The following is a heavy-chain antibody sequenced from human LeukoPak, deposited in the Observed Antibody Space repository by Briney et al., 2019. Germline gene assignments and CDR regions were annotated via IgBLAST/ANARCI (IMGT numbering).Heavy chain of an antibody. CDR2: IYTSGST. J-gene: IGHJ4*02. Sequence: SETLSLTCTVSGGSISSYYWSWIRQPAGKGLEWIGRIYTSGSTNYNPSLKSRVTMSVDTSKNQFSLKLSSVTAADTAVYYCARSTAGPLSSDFDYWGQGTLVTVSS. D-gene: IGHD2-21*02. CDR3: ARSTAGPLSSDFDY. V-gene: IGHV4-4*07. CDR1: GGSISSYY.